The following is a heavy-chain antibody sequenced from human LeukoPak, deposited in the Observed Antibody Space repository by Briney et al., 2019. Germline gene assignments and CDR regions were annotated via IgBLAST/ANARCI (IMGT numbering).Heavy chain of an antibody. D-gene: IGHD6-19*01. V-gene: IGHV4-39*07. CDR2: IYYSGST. Sequence: PSETLSLTCTVSGGSISSSSYYWGWIRQPPGKGLEWIGSIYYSGSTYYNPSLKSRVTISVDTSKNQFSLKLSSVTAADTAVYYCARDRIAVANPGFDIWGQGTMVTVSS. J-gene: IGHJ3*02. CDR1: GGSISSSSYY. CDR3: ARDRIAVANPGFDI.